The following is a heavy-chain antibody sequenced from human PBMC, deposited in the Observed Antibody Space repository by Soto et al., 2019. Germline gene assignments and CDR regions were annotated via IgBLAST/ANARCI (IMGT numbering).Heavy chain of an antibody. CDR3: ARPRGTRATVTSGNGFDP. Sequence: SETLSLTCTVSGGSISSSSYYWGWIRQPPGKGLEWIGSIYYSGSTYYNPSLKSRVTISVDTPKNQFSLKLSSVTAAATAVYYCARPRGTRATVTSGNGFDPWGQGTLVTVSS. J-gene: IGHJ5*02. V-gene: IGHV4-39*01. CDR2: IYYSGST. CDR1: GGSISSSSYY. D-gene: IGHD4-17*01.